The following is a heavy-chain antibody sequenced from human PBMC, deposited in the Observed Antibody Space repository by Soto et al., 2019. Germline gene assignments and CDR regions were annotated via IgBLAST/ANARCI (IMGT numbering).Heavy chain of an antibody. CDR1: GGSISSYY. CDR2: IYYSGST. Sequence: PSETLSLTCTVSGGSISSYYWSWIRQPPGKGLEWIGYIYYSGSTNYNPSLKSRVTISVDTSKNQFSLKLSSVTAADTAVYYCARVAGSMVRGPSAYFDYWGQGTLVTVSS. D-gene: IGHD3-10*01. V-gene: IGHV4-59*01. CDR3: ARVAGSMVRGPSAYFDY. J-gene: IGHJ4*02.